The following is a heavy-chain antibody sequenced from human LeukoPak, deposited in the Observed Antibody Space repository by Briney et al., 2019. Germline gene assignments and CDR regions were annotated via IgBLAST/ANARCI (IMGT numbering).Heavy chain of an antibody. J-gene: IGHJ4*02. CDR2: ISSSSSYI. V-gene: IGHV3-21*04. D-gene: IGHD5-18*01. Sequence: PGGSLRLSCAASGFTFSSYSMNWVRQAPGKGLEWVSSISSSSSYIYYADSVQGRFTISRDNSKNTLYLQMNSLTAEDTAVYYCARDFYSRQFDYWGQGALVTVSS. CDR3: ARDFYSRQFDY. CDR1: GFTFSSYS.